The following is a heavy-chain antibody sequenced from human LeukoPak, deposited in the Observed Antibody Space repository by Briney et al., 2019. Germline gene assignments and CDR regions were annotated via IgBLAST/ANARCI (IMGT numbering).Heavy chain of an antibody. V-gene: IGHV3-23*01. CDR1: GFTFSSYA. J-gene: IGHJ6*02. CDR2: ISGSGGST. Sequence: GGSLRLSCAASGFTFSSYAMSWVRQAPGKGLEWVSAISGSGGSTCYADSVKGRFTISRDNSKNTLYLQMNSLRAEDTAVYYCAMGQDDSSGYYTYYYGMDVWGQGTTVTVSS. CDR3: AMGQDDSSGYYTYYYGMDV. D-gene: IGHD3-22*01.